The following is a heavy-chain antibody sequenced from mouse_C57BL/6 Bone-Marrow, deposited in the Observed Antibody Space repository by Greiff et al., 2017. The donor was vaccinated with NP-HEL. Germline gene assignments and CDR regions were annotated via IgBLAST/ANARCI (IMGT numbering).Heavy chain of an antibody. V-gene: IGHV3-6*01. D-gene: IGHD1-1*01. CDR3: ASPFITTVVATGDY. CDR1: GYSITSGYY. CDR2: ISYDGSN. J-gene: IGHJ4*01. Sequence: EVQLQESGPGLVKPSQSLSLTCSVTGYSITSGYYWNWIRQFPGNKLEWMGYISYDGSNNYNPSLKNRISITRDTSKNQFFLKLNSVTTEDTATYYCASPFITTVVATGDYWGQGTSVTVSS.